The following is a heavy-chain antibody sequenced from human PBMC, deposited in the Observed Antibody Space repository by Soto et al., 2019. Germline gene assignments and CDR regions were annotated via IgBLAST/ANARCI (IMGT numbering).Heavy chain of an antibody. CDR1: GDSISGGASF. J-gene: IGHJ5*02. V-gene: IGHV4-31*03. CDR3: AKLSCTSSTCYFPGWFDP. Sequence: QVQLQESGPGLVKPSETLSLTCTVSGDSISGGASFWSWIRQPPGKGLEWIANVYYSGSSYYNPSLKSRLTISVDTTKNQFSLQLKSMTAADTAVYHCAKLSCTSSTCYFPGWFDPWGQGTLVTVSS. D-gene: IGHD2-2*01. CDR2: VYYSGSS.